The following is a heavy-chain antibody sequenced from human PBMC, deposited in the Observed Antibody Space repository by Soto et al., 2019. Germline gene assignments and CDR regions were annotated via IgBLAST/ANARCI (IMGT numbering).Heavy chain of an antibody. Sequence: GGSLRLSCAASGFTFGNFVMRWVRQTPGKGLEWVSTITETGGDTYYTDSVRGRFTISRDNSKNTLYLQMTSLRAEDTALYYCTKASSDRNHMEVWGPGTTVTVSS. CDR3: TKASSDRNHMEV. V-gene: IGHV3-23*01. CDR1: GFTFGNFV. CDR2: ITETGGDT. J-gene: IGHJ6*02.